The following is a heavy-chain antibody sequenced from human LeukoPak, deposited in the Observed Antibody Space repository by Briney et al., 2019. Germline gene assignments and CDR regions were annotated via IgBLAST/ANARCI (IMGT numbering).Heavy chain of an antibody. CDR3: ARHLPYDILTGYYRARRYYFDY. V-gene: IGHV4-34*01. D-gene: IGHD3-9*01. Sequence: SETLSLTCTVSGGSISSYYWSWIRQPPGKGLEWIGEINHSGSTNYNPSLKSRVTISVDTSKNQFSLKLSSVTAADTAVYYCARHLPYDILTGYYRARRYYFDYWGQGTLVTVSS. J-gene: IGHJ4*02. CDR1: GGSISSYY. CDR2: INHSGST.